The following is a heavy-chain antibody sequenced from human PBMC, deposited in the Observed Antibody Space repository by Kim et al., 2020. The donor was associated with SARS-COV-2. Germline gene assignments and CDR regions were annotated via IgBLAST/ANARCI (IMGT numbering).Heavy chain of an antibody. CDR3: ARVGGSSWHFYY. V-gene: IGHV3-7*01. J-gene: IGHJ4*02. CDR1: GFTFSIYW. D-gene: IGHD6-13*01. CDR2: IKQDGSEK. Sequence: GGSLRLSCAASGFTFSIYWMSWVRQAPGKGLEWVATIKQDGSEKYYVDSVKGRFTISRDNAKNSLYLQMNSLRVEDTAVYYCARVGGSSWHFYYWGQGALVTVSS.